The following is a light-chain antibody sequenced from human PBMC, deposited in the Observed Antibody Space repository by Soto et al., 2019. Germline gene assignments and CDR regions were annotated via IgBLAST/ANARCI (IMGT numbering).Light chain of an antibody. CDR3: QQYNSYSPDT. J-gene: IGKJ2*01. V-gene: IGKV1-5*03. CDR2: KAS. CDR1: QSISSW. Sequence: DIQMTQSPSTLSASVGDRVTITCRASQSISSWLAWYQQKPGKAPKLLIYKASSLESGVPSRFSGSGSGTECTLTISSLQPDDFATYYCQQYNSYSPDTFGQGTNLEIK.